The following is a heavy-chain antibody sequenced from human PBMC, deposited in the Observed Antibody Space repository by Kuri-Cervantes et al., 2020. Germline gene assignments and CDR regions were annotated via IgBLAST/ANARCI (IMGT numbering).Heavy chain of an antibody. CDR1: GYTFTGYY. Sequence: ASVKVSCKASGYTFTGYYMHWVRQAPGQGLEWMGWINPNSGGTNYAQKFQGRVTMTRDTSISTAYMELSRLRSDDTAVYYCARLFRSYYGSGSYKVYYYGMDVWGQGTTVTVSS. CDR3: ARLFRSYYGSGSYKVYYYGMDV. J-gene: IGHJ6*02. V-gene: IGHV1-2*02. D-gene: IGHD3-10*01. CDR2: INPNSGGT.